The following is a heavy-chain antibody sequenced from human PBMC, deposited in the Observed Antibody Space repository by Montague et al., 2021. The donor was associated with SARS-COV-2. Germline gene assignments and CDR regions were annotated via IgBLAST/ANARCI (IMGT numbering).Heavy chain of an antibody. CDR3: ARKASRGITTFGVVTASYYFDY. CDR2: IYYSGST. Sequence: SETLSLTCTVSGGSISSSSYYWGWIRQPPGKGPEWIGSIYYSGSTYYNPSLKSRVTISVDTSKNQFSLKLSSVTAADTAVYYCARKASRGITTFGVVTASYYFDYWGQGTLVTVSS. V-gene: IGHV4-39*01. D-gene: IGHD3-3*01. J-gene: IGHJ4*02. CDR1: GGSISSSSYY.